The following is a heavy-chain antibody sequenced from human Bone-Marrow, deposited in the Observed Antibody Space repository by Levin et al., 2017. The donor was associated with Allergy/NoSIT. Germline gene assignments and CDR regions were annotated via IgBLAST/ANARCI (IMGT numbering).Heavy chain of an antibody. V-gene: IGHV3-21*01. CDR1: GFTFSDYS. CDR2: ISSDSSDL. D-gene: IGHD2/OR15-2a*01. CDR3: VKGIIGDVRVAHKEAFDV. J-gene: IGHJ3*01. Sequence: PGGSLRLSCIVSGFTFSDYSIYWVRQAPGKGLEWISSISSDSSDLYYADSVKGRFTISRDNAKNSLNLQVSSLRAEETAVYHCVKGIIGDVRVAHKEAFDVWGQGTMVTVSS.